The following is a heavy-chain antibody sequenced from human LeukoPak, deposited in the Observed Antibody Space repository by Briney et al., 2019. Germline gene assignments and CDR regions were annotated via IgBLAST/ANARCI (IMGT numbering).Heavy chain of an antibody. CDR2: FDPEDGET. Sequence: GASVKVSCKVSGYTLTELSMHWARQAPGRGLEWMGGFDPEDGETIYAQKFQGRVTLTEDTSTDTAYMELSSLRSEDTAVYYCATIYSRAYWFDPWGQGTLVTVSS. V-gene: IGHV1-24*01. CDR1: GYTLTELS. J-gene: IGHJ5*02. D-gene: IGHD2-21*01. CDR3: ATIYSRAYWFDP.